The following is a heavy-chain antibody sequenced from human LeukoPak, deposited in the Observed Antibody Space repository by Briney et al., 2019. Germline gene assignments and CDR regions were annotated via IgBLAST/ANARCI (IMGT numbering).Heavy chain of an antibody. V-gene: IGHV3-30*18. D-gene: IGHD6-13*01. Sequence: GGSLRLSCAASGFTFSSYGMHWVRQAPGKGLEWVAVISYDGSNKYYADSVKGRFTISRDNSKNTLYLQMNSLRAEDTAVYYCAKGAGYSSSWTGDYWGQGTLVTVSS. CDR1: GFTFSSYG. CDR3: AKGAGYSSSWTGDY. J-gene: IGHJ4*02. CDR2: ISYDGSNK.